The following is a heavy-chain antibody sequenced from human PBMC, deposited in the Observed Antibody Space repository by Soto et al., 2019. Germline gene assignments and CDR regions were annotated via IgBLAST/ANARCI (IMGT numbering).Heavy chain of an antibody. CDR1: GFTFDDYA. Sequence: PGGSLRLSCAASGFTFDDYAMHWVRQAPGKGLEWVSGINWNSGSIGYADSVKGRFTISRDNAKTSLYLQMNSLRAEDTALYYCAKDRVSGSYAANYYYYGMDVWGQGTTVTVSS. J-gene: IGHJ6*02. CDR3: AKDRVSGSYAANYYYYGMDV. V-gene: IGHV3-9*01. CDR2: INWNSGSI. D-gene: IGHD3-16*01.